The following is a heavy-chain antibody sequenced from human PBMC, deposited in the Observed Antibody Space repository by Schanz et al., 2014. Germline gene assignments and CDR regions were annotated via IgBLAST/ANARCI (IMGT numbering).Heavy chain of an antibody. CDR2: ISGSGGDSV. V-gene: IGHV3-33*01. CDR3: VRDLGGDQTDY. D-gene: IGHD4-17*01. J-gene: IGHJ4*02. Sequence: QVQLVESGGGVVQPGRSLRLSCAASGFAFNNYGMHWVRQSPGKGLEWLSHISGSGGDSVDYADSVKGRFTISRDNSKNTLYLQMNSLRAEDTAVYYCVRDLGGDQTDYWGQGTLVTVSS. CDR1: GFAFNNYG.